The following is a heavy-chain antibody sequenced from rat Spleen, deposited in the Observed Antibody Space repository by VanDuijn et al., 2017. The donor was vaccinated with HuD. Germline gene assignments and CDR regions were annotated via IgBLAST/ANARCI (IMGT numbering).Heavy chain of an antibody. V-gene: IGHV5S23*01. CDR3: TRNWDY. CDR1: GFTFSDYA. D-gene: IGHD3-6*01. J-gene: IGHJ2*01. CDR2: ISTGGGNT. Sequence: EVQLVESGGGLVQPGNSLKLSCAASGFTFSDYAMAWVRQSPKKGLEWVATISTGGGNTYYRDSVKGRFTISRDNAKSTLYLQMDSLRSEDTATYYCTRNWDYWGQGVMVTVSS.